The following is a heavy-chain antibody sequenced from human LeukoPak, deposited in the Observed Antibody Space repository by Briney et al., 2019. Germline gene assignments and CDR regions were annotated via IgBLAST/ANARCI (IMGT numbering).Heavy chain of an antibody. V-gene: IGHV3-23*01. CDR3: AKLNLGEMAYFDS. CDR2: ISVGGGDT. Sequence: GGSLRLSCEASGFIFSSYVMGWVRQAPGKGLEWVSSISVGGGDTFTADSVKGRFTITRENPKNTLYLQMMGLRVEDTAIYYCAKLNLGEMAYFDSWGQGILVTVSS. J-gene: IGHJ4*02. D-gene: IGHD2-21*01. CDR1: GFIFSSYV.